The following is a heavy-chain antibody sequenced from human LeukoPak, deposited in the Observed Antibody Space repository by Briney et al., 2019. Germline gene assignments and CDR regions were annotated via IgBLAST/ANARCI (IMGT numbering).Heavy chain of an antibody. Sequence: SGTLSLTCAVSGAFITNSHWWSWARQPPGKGLEWIGEIYHSGTTNYNPSPQSRVTMSVDKSKNQFSLKLSSVTAADTAVYYCATYFYGEYGSYYFDYWGQGTLVTVSS. J-gene: IGHJ4*02. CDR2: IYHSGTT. CDR3: ATYFYGEYGSYYFDY. D-gene: IGHD4-17*01. CDR1: GAFITNSHW. V-gene: IGHV4-4*02.